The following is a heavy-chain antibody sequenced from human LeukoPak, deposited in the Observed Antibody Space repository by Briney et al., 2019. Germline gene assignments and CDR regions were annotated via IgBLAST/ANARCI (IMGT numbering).Heavy chain of an antibody. CDR1: GFTFSSYG. V-gene: IGHV3-30*18. CDR3: AKGRGFDP. CDR2: ISYDGSNK. Sequence: GGSLRLSCAASGFTFSSYGMHRVRQAPGKGLEGVAVISYDGSNKYYADSVKGRFTISRDNSKNTLYLQMNSLRAEDTAVYYCAKGRGFDPWGQGTLVTVSS. J-gene: IGHJ5*02.